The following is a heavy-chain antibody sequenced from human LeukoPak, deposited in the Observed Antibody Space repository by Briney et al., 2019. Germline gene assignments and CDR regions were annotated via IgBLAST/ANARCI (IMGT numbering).Heavy chain of an antibody. D-gene: IGHD4-17*01. CDR1: GFTFSSYE. V-gene: IGHV3-7*01. CDR3: ARDLGSYGDLRYYFDY. Sequence: PGGSLRLSCAASGFTFSSYEMNWVRQAPGRGLEWVANIKRDGGEKYYVDSVKGRFTISRDNAKNSLYLQMSSLRAEDTAIYYCARDLGSYGDLRYYFDYWGQGTLVTVSS. J-gene: IGHJ4*02. CDR2: IKRDGGEK.